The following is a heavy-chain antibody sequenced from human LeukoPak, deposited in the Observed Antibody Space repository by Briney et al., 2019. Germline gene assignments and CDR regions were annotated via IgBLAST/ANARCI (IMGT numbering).Heavy chain of an antibody. CDR3: AKGKRSSCFDP. D-gene: IGHD6-6*01. CDR2: IGSDYNT. CDR1: GFTFSSYA. V-gene: IGHV3-23*01. J-gene: IGHJ5*02. Sequence: SGGSLRLSCAASGFTFSSYAMNWVRQAPGKGLEWVSSIGSDYNTYYADSVKGRFTISRDNSKNTLYLQMNSLTDEDTAAYYCAKGKRSSCFDPWGQGTLVTVSS.